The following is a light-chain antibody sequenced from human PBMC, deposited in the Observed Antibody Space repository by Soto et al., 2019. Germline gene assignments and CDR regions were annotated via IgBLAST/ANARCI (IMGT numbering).Light chain of an antibody. V-gene: IGKV3-20*01. J-gene: IGKJ5*01. Sequence: EIVLTQSPATLSLSPGARATLSCRASRSVSRYLAWYQQKPGQAPRLLVSDASSRATGIPARFSGSGSGTDFTLTISRLEPEDFAVYYCQQYGSAPPITFGQGTRLEIK. CDR2: DAS. CDR3: QQYGSAPPIT. CDR1: RSVSRY.